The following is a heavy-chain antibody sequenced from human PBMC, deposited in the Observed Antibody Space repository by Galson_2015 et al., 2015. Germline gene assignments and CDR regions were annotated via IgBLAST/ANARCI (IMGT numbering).Heavy chain of an antibody. V-gene: IGHV3-23*01. CDR3: AKDLWGYGSGWGFDP. J-gene: IGHJ5*02. Sequence: SLRLSCAASGFTFSSYAMSWVRQAPGKGLEWVSAISGSGGSTYYADSVKGRFTISRDNSKNTLYLQMNSLRAEDTAVYYCAKDLWGYGSGWGFDPWGQGTLVTVSS. CDR1: GFTFSSYA. CDR2: ISGSGGST. D-gene: IGHD3-10*01.